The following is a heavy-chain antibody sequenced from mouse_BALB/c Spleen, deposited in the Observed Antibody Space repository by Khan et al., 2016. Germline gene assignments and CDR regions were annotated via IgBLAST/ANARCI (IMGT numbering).Heavy chain of an antibody. CDR1: GYTFTDYN. V-gene: IGHV1S29*02. CDR2: IYPYNGST. CDR3: ASSNDWYFHV. Sequence: VQLQQSGPDLVKPGASVKISCKASGYTFTDYNMHWVKQSHGRSLEGIGYIYPYNGSTGYNQKFKNKATLTVDNSSSTAAMKLRSLTSEDSAVSYCASSNDWYFHVWGAGTTVTVSS. J-gene: IGHJ1*01.